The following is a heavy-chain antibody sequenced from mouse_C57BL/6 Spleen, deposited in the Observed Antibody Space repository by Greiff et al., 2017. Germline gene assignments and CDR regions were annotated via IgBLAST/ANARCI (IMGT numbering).Heavy chain of an antibody. Sequence: QVQLQQSGAELARPGASVKLSCKASGYTFTSYGISCVKQRTGQGLEWIGEIYPRSGNTYYNEKFKGKVTLTADNSSSTAYMELRSLTSEDSAVYFCARETYYYGSSYRYFDYWGQGTTLTVSS. CDR2: IYPRSGNT. CDR1: GYTFTSYG. D-gene: IGHD1-1*01. J-gene: IGHJ2*01. CDR3: ARETYYYGSSYRYFDY. V-gene: IGHV1-81*01.